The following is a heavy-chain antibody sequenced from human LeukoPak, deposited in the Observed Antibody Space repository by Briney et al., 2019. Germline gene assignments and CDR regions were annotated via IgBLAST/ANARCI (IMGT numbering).Heavy chain of an antibody. V-gene: IGHV4-59*08. CDR1: GGSISSYY. J-gene: IGHJ6*02. Sequence: SETLSLTCTVSGGSISSYYWSWIRQPPGKGLEWIGYIYYSGSTNYNPSLKSRVTISVDTSKNQFSLKLSSVTAADTAVYYCARLSRGSGKYYYYGMDVWGQGTTVTVSS. CDR2: IYYSGST. CDR3: ARLSRGSGKYYYYGMDV. D-gene: IGHD3-10*01.